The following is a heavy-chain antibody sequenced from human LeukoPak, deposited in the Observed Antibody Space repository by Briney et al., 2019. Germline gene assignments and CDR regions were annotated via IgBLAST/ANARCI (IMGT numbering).Heavy chain of an antibody. Sequence: GGSLRLSCAASGFTFDDYGMTWVRQGPGKGLEWVSAINWNGGSTGYADSVRGRFTISRDNAKNSLYLQMNSLRSEDTALYYCARDGSGWNFDYWGQGTLVTVSS. V-gene: IGHV3-20*04. CDR1: GFTFDDYG. CDR3: ARDGSGWNFDY. CDR2: INWNGGST. D-gene: IGHD6-19*01. J-gene: IGHJ4*02.